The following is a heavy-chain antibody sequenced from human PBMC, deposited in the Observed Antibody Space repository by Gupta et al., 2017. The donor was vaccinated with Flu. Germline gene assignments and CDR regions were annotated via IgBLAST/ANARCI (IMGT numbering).Heavy chain of an antibody. CDR2: INPNSGST. CDR3: ARGGPHIYVTPPPLPSDEYYYGLDV. V-gene: IGHV1-2*02. Sequence: QGHLVQSGAEVKKPGASVKVSCKASGYTFPGSYIHWVRLAPGQGLEWMGWINPNSGSTNSAHKFRGRISMTRDTSINTAYMELRGLRSDDTAVYFCARGGPHIYVTPPPLPSDEYYYGLDVWGQGTTVSISS. D-gene: IGHD2-21*02. J-gene: IGHJ6*02. CDR1: GYTFPGSY.